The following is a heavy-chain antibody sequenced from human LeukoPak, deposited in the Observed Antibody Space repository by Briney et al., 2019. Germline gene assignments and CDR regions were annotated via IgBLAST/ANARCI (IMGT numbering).Heavy chain of an antibody. CDR2: IYHSGST. V-gene: IGHV4-30-2*01. Sequence: PSETLSLTCTVSGGSISSGGYYWSWIRQPPGKGLEWIGYIYHSGSTYYNPSLKSRVTISVDRSKNQFSLKLSSVTAADTAVYYCASYSSSWDQIDYWGQGTLVTVSS. D-gene: IGHD6-13*01. J-gene: IGHJ4*02. CDR1: GGSISSGGYY. CDR3: ASYSSSWDQIDY.